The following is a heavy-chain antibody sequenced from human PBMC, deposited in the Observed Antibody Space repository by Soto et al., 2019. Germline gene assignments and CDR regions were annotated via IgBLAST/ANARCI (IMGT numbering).Heavy chain of an antibody. CDR3: ARDRLIAVAGPDYYFDY. Sequence: ASVKVSCKASGYTFTSYAMHWVRQAPGQRLEWMGWINAGNGNTKYSQKFQGRVTITRDTSASTAYMELSSLRSEDTAVYYCARDRLIAVAGPDYYFDYWGQGTLVTVPQ. V-gene: IGHV1-3*01. CDR1: GYTFTSYA. CDR2: INAGNGNT. D-gene: IGHD6-19*01. J-gene: IGHJ4*02.